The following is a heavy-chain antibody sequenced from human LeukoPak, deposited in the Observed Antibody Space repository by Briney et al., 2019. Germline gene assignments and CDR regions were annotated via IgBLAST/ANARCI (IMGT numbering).Heavy chain of an antibody. J-gene: IGHJ4*02. CDR1: GFTFTNCA. CDR2: ITNSGGST. V-gene: IGHV3-23*01. CDR3: AKSLPGSGSYDS. Sequence: GGPLRLSCAASGFTFTNCAMNWVRQAPGKGLEWVSTITNSGGSTYYADSVKGRFTISRDNSKNTLYLQMNSLRAEDTAIYYCAKSLPGSGSYDSWGQGTLVTVSS. D-gene: IGHD3-10*01.